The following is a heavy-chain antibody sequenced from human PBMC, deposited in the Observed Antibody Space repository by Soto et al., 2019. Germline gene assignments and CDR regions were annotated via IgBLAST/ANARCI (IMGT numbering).Heavy chain of an antibody. D-gene: IGHD6-19*01. CDR2: IYYSGNT. CDR3: ARHVAGYSSGLDY. V-gene: IGHV4-39*01. CDR1: GGSISSSSYY. Sequence: QLQLQESGPGLVKPSETLSLTCTVSGGSISSSSYYWGWICQPPGKGLEWIGSIYYSGNTYYNPSLKSRVTISVDTSKNQFSPKLSSVTAADTAVYYCARHVAGYSSGLDYWGQGTLVTVSS. J-gene: IGHJ4*02.